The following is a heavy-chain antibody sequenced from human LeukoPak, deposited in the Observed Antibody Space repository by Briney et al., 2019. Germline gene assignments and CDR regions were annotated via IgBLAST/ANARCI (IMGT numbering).Heavy chain of an antibody. CDR3: ASISTTVVTPVDY. V-gene: IGHV3-7*01. Sequence: GGSLRLSCVASGFKFSGYWMTWVRHTPGKGLEWVANIKQDGSEKYYVDSVKGRFTISRDNAKKSLYLQMNSLRAEDTAVYYCASISTTVVTPVDYWGQGTLVTVSS. D-gene: IGHD4-23*01. J-gene: IGHJ4*02. CDR1: GFKFSGYW. CDR2: IKQDGSEK.